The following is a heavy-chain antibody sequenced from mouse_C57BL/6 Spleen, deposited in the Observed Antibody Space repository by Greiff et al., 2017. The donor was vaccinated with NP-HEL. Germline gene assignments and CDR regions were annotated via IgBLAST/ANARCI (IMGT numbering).Heavy chain of an antibody. J-gene: IGHJ1*03. D-gene: IGHD1-1*01. CDR3: AKDYYGSSYARYFDV. CDR2: IYPGDGDT. V-gene: IGHV1-82*01. CDR1: GYAFSSSW. Sequence: VQLVESGPELVKPGASVKISCKASGYAFSSSWMNWVKQRPGKGLEWIGRIYPGDGDTNYNGKFKGKATLTADKSSSTAYMQLSSLTSEDSAVYFCAKDYYGSSYARYFDVWGTGTTVTVSS.